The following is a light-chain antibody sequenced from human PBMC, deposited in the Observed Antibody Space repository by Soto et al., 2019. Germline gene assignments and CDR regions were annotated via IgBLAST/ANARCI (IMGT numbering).Light chain of an antibody. CDR3: SSYTTSSSLV. CDR2: EVT. Sequence: QSALTQPASVSGSPGQSITITCTGTSNDVGGYNYVSWYQQHPGKAPKLIIYEVTNRPSRISNRFSGSKSGNTASLTISGLQAEDEADYYCSSYTTSSSLVFGGGTKLTVL. J-gene: IGLJ2*01. V-gene: IGLV2-14*01. CDR1: SNDVGGYNY.